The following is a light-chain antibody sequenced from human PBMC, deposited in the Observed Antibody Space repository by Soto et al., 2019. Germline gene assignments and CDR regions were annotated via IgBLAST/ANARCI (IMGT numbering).Light chain of an antibody. J-gene: IGKJ5*01. CDR3: KQFGSSPIT. V-gene: IGKV3-20*01. CDR1: QSVSSSY. CDR2: GAS. Sequence: EIVLTQSPGTLSLSPGERATLSCRASQSVSSSYLAWYQQKPGQAPRLLIYGASSRATGIPDRFSGSGSGTDFTLTISRLEPVDFAVYYCKQFGSSPITFCQGTRLEIK.